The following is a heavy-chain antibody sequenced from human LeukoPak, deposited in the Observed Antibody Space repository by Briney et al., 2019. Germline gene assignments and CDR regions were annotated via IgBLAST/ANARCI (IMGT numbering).Heavy chain of an antibody. Sequence: GGSLRLSCAASGFTFSSYGMHWVRQAPGKGLEWVAVIWYDGSNKYYADSVKGRFTISRDNSKNTLYLQMNSLRAEGTAVYYCARGGGITGTPDYDYWGQGTLVTVSS. J-gene: IGHJ4*02. CDR2: IWYDGSNK. CDR3: ARGGGITGTPDYDY. D-gene: IGHD1-20*01. CDR1: GFTFSSYG. V-gene: IGHV3-33*01.